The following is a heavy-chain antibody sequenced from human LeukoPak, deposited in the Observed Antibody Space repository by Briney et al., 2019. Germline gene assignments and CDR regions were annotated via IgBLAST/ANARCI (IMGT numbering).Heavy chain of an antibody. CDR1: GGTFSSYA. CDR2: IIPIFGTA. CDR3: ATDTVGATPLSDAFDI. Sequence: PGASVKVSCEASGGTFSSYAISWVRQAPGQGLEWMGGIIPIFGTANYAQKFQGRVTITADESTSTAYMELSSLRSEDTAVYYCATDTVGATPLSDAFDIWGQGTMVTVSS. D-gene: IGHD1-26*01. J-gene: IGHJ3*02. V-gene: IGHV1-69*13.